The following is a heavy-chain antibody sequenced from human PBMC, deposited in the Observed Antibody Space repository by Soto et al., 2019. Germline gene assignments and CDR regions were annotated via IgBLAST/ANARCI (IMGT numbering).Heavy chain of an antibody. D-gene: IGHD4-17*01. CDR3: ARDTDLTLVTTLDY. J-gene: IGHJ4*02. V-gene: IGHV1-18*04. CDR2: ISAYNGNT. CDR1: CYTFTSYG. Sequence: ASVQVCFKASCYTFTSYGISCLRHSPLQGLDWMGWISAYNGNTNYAQDFQGRVTITSDTSASTAYMGLSSLRSEDTAVYYCARDTDLTLVTTLDYWGQGTPVTVSS.